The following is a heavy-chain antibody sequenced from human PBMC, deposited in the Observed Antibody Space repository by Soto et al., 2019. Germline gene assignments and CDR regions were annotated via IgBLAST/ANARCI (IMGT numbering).Heavy chain of an antibody. CDR1: GLSHNKNGVG. CDR3: AHSTSTRHYDFWSGPRPDV. J-gene: IGHJ6*02. V-gene: IGHV2-5*02. CDR2: IYWDDDK. D-gene: IGHD3-3*01. Sequence: AAKPGYPEQSLTIACTSSGLSHNKNGVGVGWIRQPPGKALEWLALIYWDDDKRYSPSLKSRLTITKDTSKNQVVLTMTNMDPVDTATYYCAHSTSTRHYDFWSGPRPDVWGQGTTVTVSS.